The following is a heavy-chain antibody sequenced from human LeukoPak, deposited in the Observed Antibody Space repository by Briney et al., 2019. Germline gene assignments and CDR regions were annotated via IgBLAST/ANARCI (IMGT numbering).Heavy chain of an antibody. CDR1: GYTFTSYG. CDR2: IIPIFGTA. D-gene: IGHD6-13*01. Sequence: GASVKVSCKASGYTFTSYGISWVRQAPGQGLEWTGRIIPIFGTANYAQKFQGRVTITTDESTSTAYMELSSLRSEDTAVYYCAREIAAAGTYFDYWGQGTLVTVSS. V-gene: IGHV1-69*05. J-gene: IGHJ4*02. CDR3: AREIAAAGTYFDY.